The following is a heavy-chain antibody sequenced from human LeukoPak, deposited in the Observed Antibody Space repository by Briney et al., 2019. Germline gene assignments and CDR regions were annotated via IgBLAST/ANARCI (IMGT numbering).Heavy chain of an antibody. V-gene: IGHV3-66*01. D-gene: IGHD6-6*01. J-gene: IGHJ4*02. Sequence: GGSLRLSCAASGFTVSSNYMSWVRQAPGKGLEWVSVIYSGGSTYYADSVKGRFTISRDNAKNSLYLQMNSLRAEDTAVYYCARDPVYSSSSQYDYWGQGTLVTVSS. CDR2: IYSGGST. CDR1: GFTVSSNY. CDR3: ARDPVYSSSSQYDY.